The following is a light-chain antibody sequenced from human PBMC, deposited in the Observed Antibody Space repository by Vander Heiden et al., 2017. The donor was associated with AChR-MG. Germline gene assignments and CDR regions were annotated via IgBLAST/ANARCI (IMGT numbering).Light chain of an antibody. J-gene: IGKJ4*01. V-gene: IGKV1-33*01. CDR2: DAS. Sequence: DIWMTQFPSSLSASVGDRVTITCQASQDISNYLDWYQQKPGKAPKHLIYDASILETGVPSRFSGSGSGTDFTFTISSLQPEDIATYYCQQYDNLPLTFGGGTKVEIK. CDR1: QDISNY. CDR3: QQYDNLPLT.